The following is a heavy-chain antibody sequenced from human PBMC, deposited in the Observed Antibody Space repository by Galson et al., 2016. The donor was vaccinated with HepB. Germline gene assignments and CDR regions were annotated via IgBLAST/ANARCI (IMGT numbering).Heavy chain of an antibody. Sequence: SVKVSCKASGYIFISYGINWVRQAPGQGLEWMGWISPYNGNTNYAQNVQGRVTLTSDTSTSTAYMELRSLRSDDTAVYYCAKGRAHYDVLTGYLPYFYSWGQGTLVSVSS. J-gene: IGHJ4*02. CDR2: ISPYNGNT. D-gene: IGHD3-9*01. V-gene: IGHV1-18*01. CDR1: GYIFISYG. CDR3: AKGRAHYDVLTGYLPYFYS.